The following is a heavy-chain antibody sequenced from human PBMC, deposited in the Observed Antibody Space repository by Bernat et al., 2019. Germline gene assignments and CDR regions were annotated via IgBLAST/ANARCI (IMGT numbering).Heavy chain of an antibody. CDR3: ARFDLQRGLVGFDP. V-gene: IGHV4-59*01. CDR1: GGSISSYY. J-gene: IGHJ5*02. Sequence: QVQLQESGPGLVKPSETLSLTCTVSGGSISSYYWSWIRQPPGKGLEWIGYIYYSGSTNYNPSLKSRVTISVDTSKNQFSLKLSSVTAADTAVYYCARFDLQRGLVGFDPWGQGTLVTVSS. CDR2: IYYSGST. D-gene: IGHD4-11*01.